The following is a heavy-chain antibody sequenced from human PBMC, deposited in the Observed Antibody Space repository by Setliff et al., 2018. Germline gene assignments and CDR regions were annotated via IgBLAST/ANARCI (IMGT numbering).Heavy chain of an antibody. CDR2: ISSSSSYI. D-gene: IGHD6-19*01. Sequence: LRLSCAASGFTFSSYSMNWVRQAPGKGLEWVSSISSSSSYIYYADSVKGRCTISRDNAKNSLYLQMNSLRAEDTAVYYCARERFVAVGNWFDPWGQGTLVTVSS. J-gene: IGHJ5*02. CDR3: ARERFVAVGNWFDP. V-gene: IGHV3-21*01. CDR1: GFTFSSYS.